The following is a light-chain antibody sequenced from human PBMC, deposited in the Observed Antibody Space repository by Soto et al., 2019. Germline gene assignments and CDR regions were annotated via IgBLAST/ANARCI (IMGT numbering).Light chain of an antibody. Sequence: EIVLTQSPGTLSLSPGERATLSCRASQNLSSGYLAWYQQKPGQAPRLLIYDASNRATGIPARFSGSGSGTDFTLTISSLEPEDFAVYYCQQRSNWPPWTFGQGTKVEIK. J-gene: IGKJ1*01. V-gene: IGKV3-11*01. CDR1: QNLSSGY. CDR2: DAS. CDR3: QQRSNWPPWT.